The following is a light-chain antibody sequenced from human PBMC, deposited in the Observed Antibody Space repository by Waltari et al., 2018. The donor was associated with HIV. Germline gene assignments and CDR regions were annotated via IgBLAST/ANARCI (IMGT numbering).Light chain of an antibody. V-gene: IGLV1-47*01. J-gene: IGLJ1*01. Sequence: QYVLAQPPSASGTLGQSVTISCPGSSLNVGSRPVYWFQQVSVTAPKLLIYRDYQRRSGIPDRFSGAKSGASASLTISGLRSEDEADYYCVAWDDSLSGYVFGTGTKVSVL. CDR1: SLNVGSRP. CDR2: RDY. CDR3: VAWDDSLSGYV.